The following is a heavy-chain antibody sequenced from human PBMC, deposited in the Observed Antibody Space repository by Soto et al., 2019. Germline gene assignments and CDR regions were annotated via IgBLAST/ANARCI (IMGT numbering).Heavy chain of an antibody. CDR2: IYYSGSA. J-gene: IGHJ6*02. Sequence: QVQLQESGPGLVKPSQTLSLTCTVSGGSISSGGYYWSWIRQHPGKGLEWIGYIYYSGSAYYNPSLKSRVTRSVDTSKNQFSLKLSSVAAADTAVYYCARDRITISLYGMDVWGQGTTVTVSS. CDR3: ARDRITISLYGMDV. CDR1: GGSISSGGYY. V-gene: IGHV4-31*03. D-gene: IGHD3-9*01.